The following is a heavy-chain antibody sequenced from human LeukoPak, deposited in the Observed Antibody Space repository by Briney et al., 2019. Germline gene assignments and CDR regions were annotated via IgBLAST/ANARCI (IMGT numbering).Heavy chain of an antibody. D-gene: IGHD3-10*01. CDR3: ARPHGGAFDI. CDR2: IYYSGST. J-gene: IGHJ3*02. Sequence: SETLSLTCTVSGGSISSYYWSWIRQPPGKGLEWIGYIYYSGSTNYNPSLKSRVTMSVDTSKNQFSLKLSSVTAADTAVYYCARPHGGAFDIWGQGTMVTVSS. V-gene: IGHV4-59*12. CDR1: GGSISSYY.